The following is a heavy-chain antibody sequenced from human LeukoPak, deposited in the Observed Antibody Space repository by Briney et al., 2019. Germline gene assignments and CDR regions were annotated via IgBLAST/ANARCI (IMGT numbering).Heavy chain of an antibody. CDR3: AKVEPFEPSWYSSGWFYFDY. J-gene: IGHJ4*02. Sequence: PGGSLRLSCAASGFTFSSYAMHWVRQAPGKGLEWVAVISYDGSNRYYADSMKGRFTISRANSKNTLYLQMNTLRAEDTAVYYCAKVEPFEPSWYSSGWFYFDYWGQGTLVTVSS. D-gene: IGHD6-19*01. CDR1: GFTFSSYA. CDR2: ISYDGSNR. V-gene: IGHV3-30-3*01.